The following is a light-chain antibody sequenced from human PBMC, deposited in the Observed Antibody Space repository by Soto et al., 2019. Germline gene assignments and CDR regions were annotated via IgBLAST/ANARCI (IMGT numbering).Light chain of an antibody. J-gene: IGLJ2*01. V-gene: IGLV1-40*01. Sequence: QSVLTQPPSVSGAPGQRVTISCTGSSSNIGAGYDVHWYQKLPGTAPKLLIYGNSNRPSGVPDRFSGSKSGTSASLAITGLKAEDEADYYCQSYDSSLSGSSVFGGGTQLTVL. CDR2: GNS. CDR3: QSYDSSLSGSSV. CDR1: SSNIGAGYD.